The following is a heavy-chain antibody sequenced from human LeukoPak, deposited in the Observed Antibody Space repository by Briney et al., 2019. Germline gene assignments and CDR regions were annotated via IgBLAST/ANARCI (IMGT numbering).Heavy chain of an antibody. CDR3: TLYNH. J-gene: IGHJ5*02. Sequence: GASVKVSCKASGYSFTNHDMHWVRQAPGQGLEWVGCIDPGNGDTRCGPAFQGRVTISSDTSASTAYMELRILRSEDMAVYYCTLYNHWGQGNLVTVSS. D-gene: IGHD2-2*02. CDR2: IDPGNGDT. CDR1: GYSFTNHD. V-gene: IGHV1-3*03.